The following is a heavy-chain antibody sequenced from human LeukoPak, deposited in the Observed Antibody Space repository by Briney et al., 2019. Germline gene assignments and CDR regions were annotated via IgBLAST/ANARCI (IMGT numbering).Heavy chain of an antibody. V-gene: IGHV4-59*01. CDR1: GGSISSYY. J-gene: IGHJ4*02. CDR3: ARSSSFRGVPFDY. D-gene: IGHD3-10*01. CDR2: IYYSGST. Sequence: SETLSLTCTVSGGSISSYYWSWIRQPPGKGLEWIGYIYYSGSTNYNPSLKSRVTISVDTSKNQFSLELSSVTAADTAVYYCARSSSFRGVPFDYWGQGTLVTVSS.